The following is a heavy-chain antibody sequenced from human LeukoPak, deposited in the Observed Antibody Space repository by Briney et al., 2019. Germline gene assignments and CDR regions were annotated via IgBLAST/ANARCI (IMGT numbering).Heavy chain of an antibody. CDR3: ARARIGNDWFDP. D-gene: IGHD4-23*01. CDR2: ISAYNGNT. Sequence: ASVKVSCKASGYTFTSYGISWVRQAPGQGLEWMGWISAYNGNTNYAQKLQGRVTMTTDTSTSTAYMELRSLRSDDTAVCYCARARIGNDWFDPWGQGTLVTVSS. V-gene: IGHV1-18*01. CDR1: GYTFTSYG. J-gene: IGHJ5*02.